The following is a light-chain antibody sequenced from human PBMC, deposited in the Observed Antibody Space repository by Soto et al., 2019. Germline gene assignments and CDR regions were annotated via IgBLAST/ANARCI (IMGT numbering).Light chain of an antibody. J-gene: IGKJ5*01. Sequence: VLLTQSPANLSVFLGETATLSCGASQTVYIHLAWFQQKPGQAPRLLIYGASTRATDIAARASGSGSGTEFTLTISGLQSEDLETYYCQQYNNWPFTFGQGTRLEIK. V-gene: IGKV3-15*01. CDR2: GAS. CDR3: QQYNNWPFT. CDR1: QTVYIH.